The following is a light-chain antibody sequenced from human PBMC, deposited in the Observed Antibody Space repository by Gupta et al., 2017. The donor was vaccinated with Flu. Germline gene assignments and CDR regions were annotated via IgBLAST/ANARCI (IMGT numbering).Light chain of an antibody. Sequence: PATLSVSPGERATLSCRASQSLSNNLAWFQQRPGQAPRLLIYGASTRGTNVPSRFSGRGSGTDFTLTIRSLQSEDFSFYYFRQEHNWPRTFGRGTKVEVK. CDR3: RQEHNWPRT. CDR2: GAS. CDR1: QSLSNN. V-gene: IGKV3-15*01. J-gene: IGKJ1*01.